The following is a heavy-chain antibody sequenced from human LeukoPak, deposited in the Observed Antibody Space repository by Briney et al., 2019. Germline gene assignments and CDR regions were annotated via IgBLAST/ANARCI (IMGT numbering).Heavy chain of an antibody. D-gene: IGHD2/OR15-2a*01. J-gene: IGHJ6*03. CDR2: IANNGNA. CDR3: VRRIFSAQFRPLLYSYMDV. CDR1: GDSISSSS. V-gene: IGHV4-59*08. Sequence: SETLFLTCSVSGDSISSSSWTWIRQSPGKGLESLGYIANNGNAKYKSSFEGRVTMSVDTSKSQFSLTLSSVTAADTAVYYCVRRIFSAQFRPLLYSYMDVWGKGTAVIVSS.